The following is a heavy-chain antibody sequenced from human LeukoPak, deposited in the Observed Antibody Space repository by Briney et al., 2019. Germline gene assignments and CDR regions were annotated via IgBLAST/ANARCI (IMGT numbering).Heavy chain of an antibody. CDR2: INHNGST. D-gene: IGHD2-2*01. J-gene: IGHJ5*02. CDR1: GGSFSGYY. Sequence: PSETLSLTCAVYGGSFSGYYWSWIRQPPGKGLEWIGEINHNGSTNYNPSLKSRVTISVDTSKNQFSLKLSSVTAVDTAVYYCARGNIVVVPAAIDWFDPWGQGTLVTVSS. CDR3: ARGNIVVVPAAIDWFDP. V-gene: IGHV4-34*01.